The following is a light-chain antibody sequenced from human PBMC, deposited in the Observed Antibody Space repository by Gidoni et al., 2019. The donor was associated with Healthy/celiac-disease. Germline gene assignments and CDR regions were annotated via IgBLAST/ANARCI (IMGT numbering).Light chain of an antibody. CDR2: GAS. Sequence: IVLTQSPGTLSLSPGERATLSCRASQSVSSSYLAWYQQKPGQAPRLLIYGASSRATGIPDRFSGSGSGTDFTLTISRLEPEDCAVYYCQQYGSSSWTCGQGTKVEIK. CDR1: QSVSSSY. J-gene: IGKJ1*01. V-gene: IGKV3-20*01. CDR3: QQYGSSSWT.